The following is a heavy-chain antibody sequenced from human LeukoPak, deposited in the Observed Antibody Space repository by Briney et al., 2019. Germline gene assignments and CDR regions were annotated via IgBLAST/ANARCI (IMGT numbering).Heavy chain of an antibody. CDR2: ISSSGNTI. CDR1: GFTLSDWY. J-gene: IGHJ4*02. Sequence: GGSLRLSCAVSGFTLSDWYMSWIRQAPGKGLEWVSFISSSGNTIYYADSVKGRFTISRDHANNSLFLQMNSLRAEDTAVYYCARDRQVPAVVDCWGQGTLVTVSS. CDR3: ARDRQVPAVVDC. V-gene: IGHV3-11*01. D-gene: IGHD2-2*01.